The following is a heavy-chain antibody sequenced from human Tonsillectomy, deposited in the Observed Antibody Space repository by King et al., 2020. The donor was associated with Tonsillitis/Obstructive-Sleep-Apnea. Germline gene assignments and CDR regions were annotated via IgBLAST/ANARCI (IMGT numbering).Heavy chain of an antibody. CDR1: GGSVSSGSYY. Sequence: QLQESGPGLVKPSETLSLTCTVSGGSVSSGSYYWSWIRQPSGKGLEWIGYIFYSWSTNYNPSLKSRGPISVDTSKNQFSLKLSSVTAADTAVYYCARHAPDTAMAPFDYWGQGTLVTVSS. D-gene: IGHD5-18*01. CDR2: IFYSWST. CDR3: ARHAPDTAMAPFDY. J-gene: IGHJ4*02. V-gene: IGHV4-61*01.